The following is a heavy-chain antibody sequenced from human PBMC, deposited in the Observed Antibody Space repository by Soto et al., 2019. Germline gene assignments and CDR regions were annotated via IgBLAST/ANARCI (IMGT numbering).Heavy chain of an antibody. V-gene: IGHV3-33*01. D-gene: IGHD3-10*01. CDR2: IWHDGKNK. J-gene: IGHJ6*02. CDR3: ARDRGHDAPMDV. CDR1: GFTFSGYG. Sequence: GGSLRLSCAASGFTFSGYGMQWVRQAPGKGLEWVAVIWHDGKNKYYVDSVKGRFTISRDNSENTLYLQMNSLGAEDTAVYYCARDRGHDAPMDVWGQGTTVTVSS.